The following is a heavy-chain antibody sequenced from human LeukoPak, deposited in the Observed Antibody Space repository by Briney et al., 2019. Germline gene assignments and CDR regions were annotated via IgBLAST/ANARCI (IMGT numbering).Heavy chain of an antibody. CDR1: GFTFSRYG. CDR3: AKDSTAPISITMVRGRWYFDY. Sequence: GGSLRLSCGASGFTFSRYGMHWVRQAPGKGLEWVAFIRYHGSNKCYADSAKGRFTISRDNSKNTLYLQMNSLRAEDTAVYYCAKDSTAPISITMVRGRWYFDYWGQGTLVTVSS. V-gene: IGHV3-30*02. CDR2: IRYHGSNK. J-gene: IGHJ4*02. D-gene: IGHD3-10*01.